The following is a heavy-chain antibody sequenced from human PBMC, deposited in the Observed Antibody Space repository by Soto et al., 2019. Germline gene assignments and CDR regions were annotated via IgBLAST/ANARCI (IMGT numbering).Heavy chain of an antibody. CDR2: IYHGGGT. CDR3: ATGNVDSRREV. CDR1: GGSISSSDW. V-gene: IGHV4-4*02. J-gene: IGHJ4*02. D-gene: IGHD3-3*01. Sequence: PSETLSLTCAVSGGSISSSDWWTWVRQAPGKGLEWIGEIYHGGGTNYSPSLKRRVTISIDKSKNHFSLKLSSVTAADTAVYFCATGNVDSRREVCGRGTLVTVS.